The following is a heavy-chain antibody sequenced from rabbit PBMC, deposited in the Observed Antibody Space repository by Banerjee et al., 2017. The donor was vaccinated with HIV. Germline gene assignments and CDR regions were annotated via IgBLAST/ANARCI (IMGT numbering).Heavy chain of an antibody. J-gene: IGHJ4*01. D-gene: IGHD4-1*01. V-gene: IGHV1S40*01. CDR2: INTISGDT. CDR1: GFSFSNGYV. Sequence: QSLEESGGDLVKPGASLTLTCTASGFSFSNGYVMCWVRQAPGKGLEWIACINTISGDTVYATWAKGRFTISRTSSTTVALHMTSLTAADTATYFCARDRGDWGYYFTLWGPGTLVPS. CDR3: ARDRGDWGYYFTL.